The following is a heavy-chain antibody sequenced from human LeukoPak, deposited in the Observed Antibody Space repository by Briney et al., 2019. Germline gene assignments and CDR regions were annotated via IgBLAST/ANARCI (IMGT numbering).Heavy chain of an antibody. CDR3: ARLLATNYFDY. CDR1: GGSISSYY. CDR2: IYYSGST. J-gene: IGHJ4*02. V-gene: IGHV4-59*05. Sequence: SETLSPTCTVSGGSISSYYWSWIRQPPGKGLEWIGSIYYSGSTYYNPSLKSRVTISVDTSKNQFSLKLSSVTAADTAVYYCARLLATNYFDYWGQGTLVTVSS. D-gene: IGHD3-3*01.